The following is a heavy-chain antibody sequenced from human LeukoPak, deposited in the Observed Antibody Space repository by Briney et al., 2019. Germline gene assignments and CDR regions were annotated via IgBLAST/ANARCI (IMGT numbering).Heavy chain of an antibody. Sequence: SVKVSCKASGGTFSSYAISWVRQAPGQGLEWMGGIIPIFGTANYAQKFQGRVTITADESTSTAYMELSSLRSEDTAVYYCARDEWELLDAFDIWGQGTMVTVSS. V-gene: IGHV1-69*13. J-gene: IGHJ3*02. CDR2: IIPIFGTA. CDR1: GGTFSSYA. D-gene: IGHD1-26*01. CDR3: ARDEWELLDAFDI.